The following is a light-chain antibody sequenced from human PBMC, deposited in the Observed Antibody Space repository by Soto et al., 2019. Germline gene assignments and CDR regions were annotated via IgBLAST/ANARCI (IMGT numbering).Light chain of an antibody. CDR2: SNN. Sequence: QSVLTQPPSASGTPGQRVTIFCSGSSSNIGRNTVNWYLHLPGTASKLLIYSNNQRPSGVPDRFSGSKSGTSASLAISGLQSEDAADYYCAAWADSLNGHVVFGGGTKLTVL. CDR1: SSNIGRNT. J-gene: IGLJ2*01. CDR3: AAWADSLNGHVV. V-gene: IGLV1-44*01.